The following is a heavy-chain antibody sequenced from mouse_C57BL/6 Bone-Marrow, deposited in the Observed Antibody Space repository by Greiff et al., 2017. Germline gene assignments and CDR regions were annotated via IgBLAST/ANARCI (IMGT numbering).Heavy chain of an antibody. CDR1: GYTFTSYW. J-gene: IGHJ4*01. V-gene: IGHV1-55*01. Sequence: VQLPQPGAELVKPGASVKMSCKASGYTFTSYWITWVKQRPGQGLEWIGDFYPGSGSTNYNEKFKSKATLTVDTSTSTAYMQLSSMTSVYSAVYYCASPEAIDYWGQGTSVTVSS. CDR3: ASPEAIDY. CDR2: FYPGSGST.